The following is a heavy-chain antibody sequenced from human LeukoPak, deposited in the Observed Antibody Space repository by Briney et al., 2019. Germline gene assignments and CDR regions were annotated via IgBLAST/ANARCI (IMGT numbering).Heavy chain of an antibody. D-gene: IGHD3-3*01. CDR2: INYSGST. CDR1: GGSFSSYY. V-gene: IGHV4-34*01. J-gene: IGHJ3*02. CDR3: ARGDNVLRFLEVDAFDI. Sequence: SETLSLTCVVYGGSFSSYYWSWIRRPPGKRLEWIGEINYSGSTDYNPSLKSRVTISVDTSKNQFSLRLSSVTAADTAVYYCARGDNVLRFLEVDAFDIWGQGTMVTVCS.